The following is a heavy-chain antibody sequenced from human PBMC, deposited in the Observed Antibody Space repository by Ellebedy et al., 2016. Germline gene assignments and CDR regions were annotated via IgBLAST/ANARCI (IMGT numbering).Heavy chain of an antibody. D-gene: IGHD3-10*01. J-gene: IGHJ6*03. Sequence: KFQGRVTITRDTSASTAYMELSSLRSEDTAVYYCARGTSLWFGESTIYYMDVWGKGTTVTVSS. CDR3: ARGTSLWFGESTIYYMDV. V-gene: IGHV1-3*01.